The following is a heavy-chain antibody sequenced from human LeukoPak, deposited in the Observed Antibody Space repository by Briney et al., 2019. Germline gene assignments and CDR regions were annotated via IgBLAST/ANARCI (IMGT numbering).Heavy chain of an antibody. D-gene: IGHD6-19*01. J-gene: IGHJ4*02. Sequence: GGSLRLSCAASGFTFSSYAMTWVRQAPGKGLEWVANIKQDGSEAYYVDSVKGRFTVSRDNAKNSLYLQMNSLRAEDTAVYYCAKIRYGTGWYYDYWGQGTLVTVSS. V-gene: IGHV3-7*01. CDR3: AKIRYGTGWYYDY. CDR2: IKQDGSEA. CDR1: GFTFSSYA.